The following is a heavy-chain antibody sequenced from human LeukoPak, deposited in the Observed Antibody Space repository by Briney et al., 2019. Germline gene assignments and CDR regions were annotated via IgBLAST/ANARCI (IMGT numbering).Heavy chain of an antibody. CDR3: ARQTSLGFDI. J-gene: IGHJ3*02. Sequence: SETLSLTCAAYGGSFSGYYWSWIRQPPGKGLEWIGEINHSGSTNYNPSLKSRVTISVDTSKNQFSLKLSSVTAADTAVYYCARQTSLGFDIWGQGTMVTVSS. CDR2: INHSGST. V-gene: IGHV4-34*01. CDR1: GGSFSGYY.